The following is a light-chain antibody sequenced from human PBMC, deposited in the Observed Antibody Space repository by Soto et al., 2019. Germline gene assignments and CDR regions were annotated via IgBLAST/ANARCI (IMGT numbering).Light chain of an antibody. V-gene: IGKV4-1*01. CDR1: PIVLYSFNNKNY. Sequence: DILMTQSPDSLAVSLDVRVTIHCKSMPIVLYSFNNKNYLACYHQKPGQPPKLLMYWASTRESGVPDRFSGSGSGTDFTLTISSLQAEDVAVYYCQQYYITLPLTLGGGSKVDVK. CDR2: WAS. J-gene: IGKJ4*01. CDR3: QQYYITLPLT.